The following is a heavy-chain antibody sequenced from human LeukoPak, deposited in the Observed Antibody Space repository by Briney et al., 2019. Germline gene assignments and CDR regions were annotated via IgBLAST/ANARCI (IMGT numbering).Heavy chain of an antibody. Sequence: GASVKVSCKASGYTFTGYYMHWVRQAPGQGLEWMGWINPNSGGTNYAQKFQGRVTTTRDTSISTAYMELSRLRSDDTAVYYCATDQTPSTIAVPGTVFDYWGQGTLVPVSS. CDR2: INPNSGGT. CDR3: ATDQTPSTIAVPGTVFDY. CDR1: GYTFTGYY. D-gene: IGHD6-19*01. V-gene: IGHV1-2*02. J-gene: IGHJ4*02.